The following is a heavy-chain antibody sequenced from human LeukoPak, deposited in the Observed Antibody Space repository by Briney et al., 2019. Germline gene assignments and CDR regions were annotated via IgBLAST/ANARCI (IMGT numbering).Heavy chain of an antibody. J-gene: IGHJ4*02. CDR3: ARGELWFGELSPFDY. V-gene: IGHV3-20*04. D-gene: IGHD3-10*01. CDR1: GFTFDDYG. CDR2: INWNGGST. Sequence: GGSLRLSCAASGFTFDDYGMSWVRQAPGKGLEWVSGINWNGGSTGHADSVKGRFTISRDNAKNSLYLQMNSLRAEDTALYYCARGELWFGELSPFDYWGQGTLVTVSS.